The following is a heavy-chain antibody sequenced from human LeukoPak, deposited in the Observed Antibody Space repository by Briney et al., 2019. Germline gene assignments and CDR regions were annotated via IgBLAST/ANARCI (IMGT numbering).Heavy chain of an antibody. CDR2: IYTSGST. J-gene: IGHJ2*01. CDR1: GGSISSGNYY. D-gene: IGHD3-22*01. CDR3: ARGRSDSSGRYFDL. V-gene: IGHV4-61*02. Sequence: PSQTLSLTCTVSGGSISSGNYYWTWIRQPAGKGLEWIGRIYTSGSTNYNPSLKSRVTISVDTSKNQFSLKLSSVTAADTAVYYCARGRSDSSGRYFDLWGRGTLVTVSS.